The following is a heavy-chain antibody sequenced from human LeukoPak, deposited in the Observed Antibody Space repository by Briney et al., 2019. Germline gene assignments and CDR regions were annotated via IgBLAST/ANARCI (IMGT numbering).Heavy chain of an antibody. D-gene: IGHD2-2*01. CDR3: AREGRLGYCSSTSCLNWFDP. V-gene: IGHV4-31*03. CDR2: IYYSGST. Sequence: KPSQTLSLTCTVSGGSISSGGYYWSWIRQHPGKGLEWIGYIYYSGSTYYNPSLKSRVTISVDTSKNQFSLKLSSVTAADTAVYYCAREGRLGYCSSTSCLNWFDPWGQGTLVTVSS. CDR1: GGSISSGGYY. J-gene: IGHJ5*02.